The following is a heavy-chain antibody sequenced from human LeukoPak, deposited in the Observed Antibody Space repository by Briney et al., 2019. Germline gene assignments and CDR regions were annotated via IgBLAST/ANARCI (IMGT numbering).Heavy chain of an antibody. Sequence: SETLSLTCAVYGGSFSGYYWSWIRQPPGKGPEWIGEINHSGSTNYNPSLKSRVTISVDTSKNQFSLKLSSVTAADTAVYYCARGGFCSSTSCYTRWFDPWGQGTLVTVSS. CDR1: GGSFSGYY. CDR2: INHSGST. D-gene: IGHD2-2*02. CDR3: ARGGFCSSTSCYTRWFDP. V-gene: IGHV4-34*01. J-gene: IGHJ5*02.